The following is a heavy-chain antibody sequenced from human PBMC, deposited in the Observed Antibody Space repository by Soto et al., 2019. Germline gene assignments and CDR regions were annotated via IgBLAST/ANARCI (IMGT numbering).Heavy chain of an antibody. V-gene: IGHV3-30*03. D-gene: IGHD3-22*01. CDR1: GFTFNSHA. J-gene: IGHJ4*02. CDR2: ITYDGSST. Sequence: QVQLVESGGGVVQPGRSLRLSCAASGFTFNSHAMHWVRQDPGKGLEWVAVITYDGSSTYYADSVKGRFTISRDNSKNTLYLQMNSLTAEDTAVYRCALSPVGNNYYSRIWGQGTLVTVSS. CDR3: ALSPVGNNYYSRI.